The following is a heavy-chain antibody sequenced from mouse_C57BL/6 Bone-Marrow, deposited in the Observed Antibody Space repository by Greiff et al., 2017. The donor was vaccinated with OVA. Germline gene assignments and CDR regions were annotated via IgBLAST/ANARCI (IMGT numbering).Heavy chain of an antibody. D-gene: IGHD2-3*01. V-gene: IGHV5-9-1*02. Sequence: DVQLVESGEGLVKPGGSLKLSCAASGFTFSSYAMSWVRQTPEKRLEWVAYISSGGDYIYYADTVKGRFTSSRDNARNTLYQQMSSLKSEDTAMYYCTRDGYYAMDYWGQGTSVTVSS. CDR1: GFTFSSYA. CDR2: ISSGGDYI. CDR3: TRDGYYAMDY. J-gene: IGHJ4*01.